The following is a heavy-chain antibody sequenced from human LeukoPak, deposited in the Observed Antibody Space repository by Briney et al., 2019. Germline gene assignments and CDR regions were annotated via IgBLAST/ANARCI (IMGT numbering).Heavy chain of an antibody. V-gene: IGHV3-30*04. CDR2: ISYDGSNK. D-gene: IGHD2-15*01. J-gene: IGHJ3*02. CDR3: ARGTGIFCTGGTCYSLGAFDI. CDR1: GFTFSRYG. Sequence: PGRSLRLSCAASGFTFSRYGMHWVRQAPGKGLEWVTAISYDGSNKYYADSVKGRFTISRDNAKNSLYLQMNNLRAGDTAVYYCARGTGIFCTGGTCYSLGAFDIWGQGTMVTVSS.